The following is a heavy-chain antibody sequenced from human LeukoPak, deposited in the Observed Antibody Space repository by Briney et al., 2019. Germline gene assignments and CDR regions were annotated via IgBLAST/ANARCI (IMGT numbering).Heavy chain of an antibody. CDR1: GGSITGYY. CDR3: ARHHDYGDYPLDY. CDR2: IYYTGNT. Sequence: PSETLSLTCTVSGGSITGYYWSWIRQAPGKGLEWIAYIYYTGNTNYNPSLKSRLTISVDTSKNQFSLKVRSLTAADTAVYYCARHHDYGDYPLDYWGQGTLVTVSS. V-gene: IGHV4-59*08. J-gene: IGHJ4*02. D-gene: IGHD4-17*01.